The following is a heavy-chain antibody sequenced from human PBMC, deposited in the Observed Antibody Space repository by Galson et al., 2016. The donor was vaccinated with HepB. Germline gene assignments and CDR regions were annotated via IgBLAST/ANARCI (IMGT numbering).Heavy chain of an antibody. Sequence: SETLSLTCTVSGGSISSSNYYWGWIRQPPGKGLEWIGSIYYSGTTYYNPSLKSRVTISLDTSNNQFSLRLRSVTAADTAVFFCAKEVITDSSSWYDFWGQGTLVIVSS. V-gene: IGHV4-39*02. CDR1: GGSISSSNYY. CDR2: IYYSGTT. J-gene: IGHJ4*02. CDR3: AKEVITDSSSWYDF. D-gene: IGHD6-13*01.